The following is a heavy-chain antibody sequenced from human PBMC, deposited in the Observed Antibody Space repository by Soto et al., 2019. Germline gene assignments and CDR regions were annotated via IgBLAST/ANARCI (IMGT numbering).Heavy chain of an antibody. D-gene: IGHD6-6*01. J-gene: IGHJ3*02. Sequence: GGSLRLSCAASGFTFSSYAMSWVRQAPGKGLEWVSAISGSGGSTYYADSVKGRFTISRDNSKNTLYLQMNSLRAEDTAVYYCAIYSSSPGHAFDIWGQGTMVTVSS. CDR1: GFTFSSYA. CDR3: AIYSSSPGHAFDI. CDR2: ISGSGGST. V-gene: IGHV3-23*01.